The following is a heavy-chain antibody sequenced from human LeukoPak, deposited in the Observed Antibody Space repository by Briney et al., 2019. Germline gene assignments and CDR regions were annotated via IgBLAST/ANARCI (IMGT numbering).Heavy chain of an antibody. D-gene: IGHD2-2*01. J-gene: IGHJ6*03. CDR3: ARDGGYCSSTSCERYYYYYYMDV. CDR1: GGSFSGYY. Sequence: SETLSLTCAVYGGSFSGYYWSWIRQPPGKGLEWIGEINHSGSTNYNPSLKSRVTISVDTSKNQFSLKLSSVTAADTAVYYCARDGGYCSSTSCERYYYYYYMDVWGKGTTVTVSS. V-gene: IGHV4-34*01. CDR2: INHSGST.